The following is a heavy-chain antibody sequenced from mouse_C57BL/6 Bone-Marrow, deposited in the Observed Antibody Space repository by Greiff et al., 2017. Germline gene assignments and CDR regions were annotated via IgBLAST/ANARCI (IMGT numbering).Heavy chain of an antibody. CDR3: ARPSYSYYYAMDY. CDR2: IYPSSGNT. CDR1: GYTFTSYG. V-gene: IGHV1-81*01. J-gene: IGHJ4*01. Sequence: QVQLQQSGAELARPWASVKLSCTASGYTFTSYGISWVKQRTGQGLEWLGEIYPSSGNTYYSELIKGKATLTADTSSSGMYMEHRSLTSEDSAVYFCARPSYSYYYAMDYWGQGTSVTVSS. D-gene: IGHD2-10*01.